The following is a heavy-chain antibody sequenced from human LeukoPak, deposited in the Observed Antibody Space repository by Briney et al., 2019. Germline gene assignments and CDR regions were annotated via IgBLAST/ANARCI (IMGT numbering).Heavy chain of an antibody. CDR3: ARVGDISGSYSRVP. CDR1: GGTSSSYS. CDR2: IIPILGIA. Sequence: GASVKVSCKASGGTSSSYSFSWVRQAPGQGLEWMGRIIPILGIANYAQKFQGRVTITADKSTSTAYMELSSLRSEDTAVYYCARVGDISGSYSRVPWGRGTLVTVSS. D-gene: IGHD1-26*01. J-gene: IGHJ2*01. V-gene: IGHV1-69*04.